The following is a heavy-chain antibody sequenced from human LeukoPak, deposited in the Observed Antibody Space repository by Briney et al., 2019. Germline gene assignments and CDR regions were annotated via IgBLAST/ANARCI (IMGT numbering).Heavy chain of an antibody. CDR1: GYTFTDYY. J-gene: IGHJ4*02. Sequence: GASVKVSCKASGYTFTDYYRHWVRQAPGQGLEWMGWINPNSGGTNYAQKFQGRVTMTSDTSISTHYMELSRLRSDDTAFYYCARGEYRYGHDYWGQGSLVTVSS. V-gene: IGHV1-2*02. CDR2: INPNSGGT. D-gene: IGHD5-18*01. CDR3: ARGEYRYGHDY.